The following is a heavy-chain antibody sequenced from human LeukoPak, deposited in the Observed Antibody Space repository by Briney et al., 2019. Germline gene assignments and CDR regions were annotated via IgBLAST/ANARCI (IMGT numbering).Heavy chain of an antibody. D-gene: IGHD3-22*01. Sequence: GASVKVSCKASGGTFSSYAISWVRQAPGQGLEWMGRIIPILGIANYAQKFQGRVTITADKSTSTAYMELSSLRSEDTAVYYCATYYYDSSGYYYYFDYWGQGTLVTVS. V-gene: IGHV1-69*04. CDR2: IIPILGIA. CDR3: ATYYYDSSGYYYYFDY. J-gene: IGHJ4*02. CDR1: GGTFSSYA.